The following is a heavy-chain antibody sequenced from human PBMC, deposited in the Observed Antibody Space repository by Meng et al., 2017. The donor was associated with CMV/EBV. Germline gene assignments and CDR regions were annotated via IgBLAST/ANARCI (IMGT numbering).Heavy chain of an antibody. CDR3: ARAGFLEWAFDY. J-gene: IGHJ4*02. D-gene: IGHD3-3*01. V-gene: IGHV3-7*01. CDR2: IKQDGSEK. CDR1: GFTFSSYW. Sequence: GESLKISCAASGFTFSSYWMSWVRQAPGKGLEWVANIKQDGSEKYYVDSVKGRLTISRDNAKNSLYLQMNSLRAEDTAVYYCARAGFLEWAFDYWGQGTLVTVSS.